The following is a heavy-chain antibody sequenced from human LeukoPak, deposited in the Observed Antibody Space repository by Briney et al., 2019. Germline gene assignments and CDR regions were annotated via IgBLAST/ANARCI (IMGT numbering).Heavy chain of an antibody. CDR1: GFTFSSYS. J-gene: IGHJ4*02. CDR2: ISSSSSTI. D-gene: IGHD5-18*01. V-gene: IGHV3-48*02. Sequence: GRSLRLSWVAAGFTFSSYSMEWVRQPPGKRLEWVAYISSSSSTIYYADSVKGRFTISRDNAKNSPSLHMNSLRDEDTAVYYCARGLATAMANGVYWGQGTLVTVSS. CDR3: ARGLATAMANGVY.